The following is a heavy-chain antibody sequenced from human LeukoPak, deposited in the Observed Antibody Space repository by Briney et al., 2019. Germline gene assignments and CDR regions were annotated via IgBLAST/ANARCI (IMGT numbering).Heavy chain of an antibody. J-gene: IGHJ5*02. CDR3: ARGCCSSSSVWFDP. CDR2: INHSGST. CDR1: GGSFSGYY. Sequence: SETLSLTCAVHGGSFSGYYWSWIRQPPGKGLEWIGEINHSGSTNYNPSLKSRVTISVDTSKNQFSLKLSSVTAADTAVYYCARGCCSSSSVWFDPWGQGTLVTVSS. V-gene: IGHV4-34*01. D-gene: IGHD6-6*01.